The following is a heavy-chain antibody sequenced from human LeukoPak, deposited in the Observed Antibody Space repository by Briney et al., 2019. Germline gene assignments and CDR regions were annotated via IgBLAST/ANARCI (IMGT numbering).Heavy chain of an antibody. Sequence: GGSLRLSCAASGFIFSSYGMHWVRQTPGKGLEWVAFIRYDGSNKYYADSVKGRFTISRDNSENTMYLQMNSLRVEDTAIYYCAKRRGEDYFDYRGQGSLVTVSS. CDR3: AKRRGEDYFDY. CDR2: IRYDGSNK. J-gene: IGHJ4*02. V-gene: IGHV3-30*02. D-gene: IGHD2-21*01. CDR1: GFIFSSYG.